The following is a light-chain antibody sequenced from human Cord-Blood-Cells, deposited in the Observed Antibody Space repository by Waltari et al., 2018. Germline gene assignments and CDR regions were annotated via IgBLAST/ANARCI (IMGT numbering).Light chain of an antibody. Sequence: QSALTQPASVSGSPGQSFTISCTGTSSDVGGYNYVPWYHQHPGKAPKLMIYDVSNRPSWVSNRYSGSKSGNTASLTISGLQAEDEADYYCSSYTSSSTLPFGTGTKVTVL. V-gene: IGLV2-14*01. CDR1: SSDVGGYNY. J-gene: IGLJ1*01. CDR3: SSYTSSSTLP. CDR2: DVS.